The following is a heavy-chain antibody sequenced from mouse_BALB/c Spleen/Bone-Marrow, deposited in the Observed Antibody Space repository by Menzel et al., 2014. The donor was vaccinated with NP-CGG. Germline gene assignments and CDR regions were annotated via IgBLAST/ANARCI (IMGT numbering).Heavy chain of an antibody. CDR3: TLGTTGPFAY. J-gene: IGHJ3*01. CDR1: GYTFTSYW. V-gene: IGHV1-5*01. CDR2: IYPGNSDT. Sequence: DVHLVESGTVLARPGASVKMSCKASGYTFTSYWMHWVKQRPGQGLEWIGAIYPGNSDTSYNQKFKGKAKLTAVTSTSTAYMELSSLTNEDSAVYYCTLGTTGPFAYWGQGTLVTVSA. D-gene: IGHD1-1*01.